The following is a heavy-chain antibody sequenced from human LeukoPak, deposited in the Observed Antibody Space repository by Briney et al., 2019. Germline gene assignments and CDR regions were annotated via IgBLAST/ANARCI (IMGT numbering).Heavy chain of an antibody. D-gene: IGHD5-18*01. CDR2: IYYSGST. CDR1: GGSISSYY. J-gene: IGHJ4*02. CDR3: ARLQERAGNGYDY. Sequence: SETLSLTCTVSGGSISSYYWSWIRQPPGKGLEWIGYIYYSGSTNYNPSLKSRATISVDTSRTQFSLRLSSVTAADTAVYYCARLQERAGNGYDYWGQGTLVTVFS. V-gene: IGHV4-59*08.